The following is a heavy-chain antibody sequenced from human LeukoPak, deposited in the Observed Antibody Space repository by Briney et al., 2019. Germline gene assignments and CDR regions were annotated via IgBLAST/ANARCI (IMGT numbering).Heavy chain of an antibody. Sequence: PSETLSLTCTVSGGSISSYYWSWIRQPPGKGLEWIGYIYYSESTNYNPSLKSRITISVDTSKNQFSLKLSSVTAADTDVYDCARASNGYETPDDYWGQGTLVTVSS. D-gene: IGHD5-12*01. CDR3: ARASNGYETPDDY. J-gene: IGHJ4*02. V-gene: IGHV4-59*01. CDR2: IYYSEST. CDR1: GGSISSYY.